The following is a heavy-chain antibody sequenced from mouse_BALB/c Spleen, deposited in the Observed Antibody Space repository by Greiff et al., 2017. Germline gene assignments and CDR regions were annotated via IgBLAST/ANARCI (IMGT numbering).Heavy chain of an antibody. V-gene: IGHV1-63*02. CDR3: ARGYYRYDEVYYYAMDY. D-gene: IGHD2-14*01. Sequence: QVQLQQSGAELVRPGTSVKMSCKAAGYTFTNYWIGWVKQRPGHGLEWIGDIYPGGGYTNYNEKFKGKATLTADTSSSTAYMQLSSLTSEDSAVYFCARGYYRYDEVYYYAMDYWGQGTSVTVSS. J-gene: IGHJ4*01. CDR1: GYTFTNYW. CDR2: IYPGGGYT.